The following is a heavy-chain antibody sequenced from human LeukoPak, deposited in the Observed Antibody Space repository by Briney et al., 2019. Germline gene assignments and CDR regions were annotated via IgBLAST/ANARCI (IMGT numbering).Heavy chain of an antibody. V-gene: IGHV3-23*01. CDR1: GFTFSSYA. Sequence: GGSLRLSCAASGFTFSSYAMSWVRQAPGKGLEWVSAISGSGGSTYYADSVKGRFTISRDNSKNTLYLQMNGLRAEDTAVYYCAKDPLGGWLRPYFDYWGQGTLVTVSS. CDR3: AKDPLGGWLRPYFDY. CDR2: ISGSGGST. J-gene: IGHJ4*02. D-gene: IGHD5-12*01.